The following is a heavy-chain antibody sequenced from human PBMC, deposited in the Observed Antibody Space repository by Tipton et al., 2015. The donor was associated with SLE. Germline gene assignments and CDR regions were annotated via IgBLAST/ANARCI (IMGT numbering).Heavy chain of an antibody. J-gene: IGHJ6*03. CDR1: SGSISSSPYY. CDR2: IYYSGST. CDR3: ARGPYYYMDV. Sequence: TLSLTCTVSSGSISSSPYYWGWIRRSPGKGLEWVGSIYYSGSTYYNPSLKSRVTISVDTSRNQCSLNLTSVTAADTAVYYCARGPYYYMDVWGKGTTVTVSS. V-gene: IGHV4-39*07.